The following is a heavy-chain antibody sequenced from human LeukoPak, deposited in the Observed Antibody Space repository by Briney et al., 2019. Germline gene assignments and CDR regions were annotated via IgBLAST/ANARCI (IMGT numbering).Heavy chain of an antibody. Sequence: GASVKVSCKASGYTFTGYYMHWVRQAPGQGLEWMGWINPNSGGTNYAQKFQGRVTMTRDTAISTAYMELSRLRSDDTAVYYCARDRSYYDSSGYYYGGPHDAFDIWGQGTMVTVSS. J-gene: IGHJ3*02. V-gene: IGHV1-2*02. CDR2: INPNSGGT. CDR3: ARDRSYYDSSGYYYGGPHDAFDI. D-gene: IGHD3-22*01. CDR1: GYTFTGYY.